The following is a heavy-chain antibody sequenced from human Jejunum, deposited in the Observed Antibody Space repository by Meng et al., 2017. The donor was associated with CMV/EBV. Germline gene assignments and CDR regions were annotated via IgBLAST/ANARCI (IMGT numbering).Heavy chain of an antibody. D-gene: IGHD3-3*01. CDR2: IKEDGSTK. CDR3: AILRRDFWSGYLEGDI. CDR1: IFSNYW. V-gene: IGHV3-7*01. J-gene: IGHJ3*02. Sequence: IFSNYWMTWVRQAPGKGLEWVANIKEDGSTKFYVVPVRGRFTISRDNAKNSLYLQMNSLRVEDTAVYYCAILRRDFWSGYLEGDIWGQGTMVTVSS.